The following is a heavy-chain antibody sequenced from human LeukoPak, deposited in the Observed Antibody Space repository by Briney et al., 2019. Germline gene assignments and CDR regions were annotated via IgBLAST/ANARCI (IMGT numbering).Heavy chain of an antibody. V-gene: IGHV4-34*01. CDR1: GGSFSGYY. CDR2: INHSGST. D-gene: IGHD6-19*01. J-gene: IGHJ6*02. Sequence: PSETLSLTCAVYGGSFSGYYWSWIRQPPGKGLEWIGEINHSGSTNYNPSLKSRVTISVDTSKNQFSLKLSSVTAADTAVYYCARGQRDSSGWSRYYYYYYGMDVWGQRTTVTVSS. CDR3: ARGQRDSSGWSRYYYYYYGMDV.